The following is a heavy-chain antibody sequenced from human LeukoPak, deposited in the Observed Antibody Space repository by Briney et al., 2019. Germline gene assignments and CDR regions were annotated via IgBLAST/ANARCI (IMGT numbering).Heavy chain of an antibody. D-gene: IGHD3-10*01. CDR2: INSDGSGT. V-gene: IGHV3-74*01. CDR3: ARDGMTYGRHFDY. J-gene: IGHJ4*02. CDR1: GFTFTNYW. Sequence: GGSLRLSCAASGFTFTNYWMHWVRQVSGKGLVWVSRINSDGSGTRYADFGKGRFTISRDNAKSTVYLQMNSLRTDDTAVYYCARDGMTYGRHFDYWGQGILVTVSS.